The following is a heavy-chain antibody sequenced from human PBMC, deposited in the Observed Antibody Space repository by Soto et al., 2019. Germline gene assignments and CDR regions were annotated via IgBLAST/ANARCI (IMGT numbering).Heavy chain of an antibody. CDR1: GGSFSGYY. V-gene: IGHV4-34*01. J-gene: IGHJ5*02. CDR2: INHSGST. D-gene: IGHD5-12*01. CDR3: ARDKWPHIFDP. Sequence: SETLSLTCAVYGGSFSGYYWSWIRQPPGKGLEWIGEINHSGSTNYNPSLKSRVTISVDTSKNQFSLKLSSVTAADTAVYYCARDKWPHIFDPWGQGTLVTVSS.